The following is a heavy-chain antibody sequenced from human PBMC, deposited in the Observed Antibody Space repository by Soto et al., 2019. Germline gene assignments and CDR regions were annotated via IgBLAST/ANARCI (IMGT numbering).Heavy chain of an antibody. D-gene: IGHD2-21*02. CDR1: GYTFTSYA. V-gene: IGHV1-3*05. Sequence: QVQLVQSGAEEKKPGASVKVSCKASGYTFTSYAMHWVRQAPGQRLQWMGWINDGNGNTKYSQKFKGRVTITRDSSASTAYMELSSPRSEDTAVDCCARAWVVVTAPDYWGQGTLVTVSS. J-gene: IGHJ4*02. CDR2: INDGNGNT. CDR3: ARAWVVVTAPDY.